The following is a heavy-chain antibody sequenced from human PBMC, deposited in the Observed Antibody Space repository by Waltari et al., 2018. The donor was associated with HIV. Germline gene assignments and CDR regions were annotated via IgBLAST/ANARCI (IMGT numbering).Heavy chain of an antibody. CDR1: GGSISSGGYY. Sequence: QVQLQESGPGLVKPSQTLSLTCTVSGGSISSGGYYWSWIRQHPGKGLEWIGYIYYRGSTYYNPSLKSRVTISVDTSKNQFSLKLSSVTAADTAVYYCARSWELLLYFDYWGQGTLVTVSS. D-gene: IGHD1-26*01. J-gene: IGHJ4*02. CDR2: IYYRGST. CDR3: ARSWELLLYFDY. V-gene: IGHV4-31*03.